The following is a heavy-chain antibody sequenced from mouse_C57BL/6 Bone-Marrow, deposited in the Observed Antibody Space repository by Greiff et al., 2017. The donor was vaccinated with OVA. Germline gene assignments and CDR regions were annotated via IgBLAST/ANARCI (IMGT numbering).Heavy chain of an antibody. CDR2: ISDGGSYI. D-gene: IGHD2-4*01. Sequence: EVKLMESGGGLVKPGGSLKLSCAASGFTFSSYAMSWVRQTPEKRLEWVATISDGGSYIYYPDNVKGRFTISRDNAKNNLYLQMSRLKSEDTAMYYCARDLYEYDEGWAMGYWGQGASVTVSS. V-gene: IGHV5-4*01. CDR3: ARDLYEYDEGWAMGY. J-gene: IGHJ4*01. CDR1: GFTFSSYA.